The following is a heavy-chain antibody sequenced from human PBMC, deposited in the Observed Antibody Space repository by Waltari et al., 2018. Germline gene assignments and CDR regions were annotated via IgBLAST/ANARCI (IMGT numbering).Heavy chain of an antibody. V-gene: IGHV5-51*01. D-gene: IGHD5-18*01. J-gene: IGHJ5*02. CDR3: ARWVDTAMCDWFDP. CDR2: IYPGDSDT. Sequence: EVQLVQSGAEVKKPGESLKISCKDSGYRFTSYCIGRWRQMPGKGLEWMGIIYPGDSDTRSSPSFQGQVTISADKSISTAYLQWSSLKASDTAMYYCARWVDTAMCDWFDPWGQGTLVTVSS. CDR1: GYRFTSYC.